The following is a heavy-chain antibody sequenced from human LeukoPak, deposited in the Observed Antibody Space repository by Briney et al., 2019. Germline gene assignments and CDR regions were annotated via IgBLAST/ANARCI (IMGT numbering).Heavy chain of an antibody. J-gene: IGHJ4*02. Sequence: QAGGSLRLSCAASGFTFSSYEMNWVRQTPGKGLEWLSYIDSGSTMYYADSVRGRFTISRDNAKNSLYVQMNSLRAEDTAVYYCVRRTPGTAHFDYWGQGTLVTVSS. V-gene: IGHV3-48*03. CDR2: IDSGSTM. D-gene: IGHD1-1*01. CDR1: GFTFSSYE. CDR3: VRRTPGTAHFDY.